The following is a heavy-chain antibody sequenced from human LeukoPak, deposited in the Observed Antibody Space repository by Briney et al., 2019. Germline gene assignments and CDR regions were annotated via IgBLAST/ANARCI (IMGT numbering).Heavy chain of an antibody. CDR1: GFTFSSYA. V-gene: IGHV3-23*01. CDR3: AKPPSSAAAGGFLYYFDY. CDR2: ISGSGGST. Sequence: SGGSLRLSCAASGFTFSSYAMSWVRQAPGKGLEWVSVISGSGGSTYYADSVKGRFTISRDNSKNTLYLQMNSLRAEDTALYYCAKPPSSAAAGGFLYYFDYWGQGTLVTVSS. D-gene: IGHD6-13*01. J-gene: IGHJ4*02.